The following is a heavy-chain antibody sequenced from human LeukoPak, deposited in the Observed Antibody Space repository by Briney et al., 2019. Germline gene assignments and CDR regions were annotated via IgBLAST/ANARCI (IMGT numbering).Heavy chain of an antibody. D-gene: IGHD2-2*01. Sequence: SESLFLTCTVSGYSISSGYYWGWIRQPPGKGLEWIGSIHHSGSTYYNPSLKSRVTISVDTSKNPSSLKLSSVTAADTAVYYCDIVVVPAASSYFDYWGQGTRVTVSS. CDR2: IHHSGST. CDR1: GYSISSGYY. V-gene: IGHV4-38-2*02. J-gene: IGHJ4*02. CDR3: DIVVVPAASSYFDY.